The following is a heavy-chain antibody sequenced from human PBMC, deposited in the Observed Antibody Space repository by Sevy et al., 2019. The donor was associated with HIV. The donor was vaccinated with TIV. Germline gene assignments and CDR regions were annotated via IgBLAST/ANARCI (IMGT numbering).Heavy chain of an antibody. D-gene: IGHD3-22*01. CDR2: INQDGSEK. J-gene: IGHJ6*02. CDR3: ARVSSIYYDRGYFYAMDV. Sequence: GGSLRLSCAASRFTFSSYWMGWVRQAPGKGLEWVANINQDGSEKYHLDSMKGRFTISRDNAKNSLYLQMNSLRAEDSSVYFCARVSSIYYDRGYFYAMDVWGQGTTVTVSS. V-gene: IGHV3-7*01. CDR1: RFTFSSYW.